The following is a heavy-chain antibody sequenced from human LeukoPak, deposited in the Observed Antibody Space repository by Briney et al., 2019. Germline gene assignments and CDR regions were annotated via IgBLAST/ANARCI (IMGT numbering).Heavy chain of an antibody. CDR1: GYTLTKYY. J-gene: IGHJ5*02. CDR3: ARDNSVGNTAWWFDP. CDR2: INPSGGST. V-gene: IGHV1-46*01. Sequence: GASVKVSCKASGYTLTKYYMHWVRQAPGQGLEWMRIINPSGGSTNYAQNFQGRVTMTRDMSTSTDYMELTSLRSEDTAVYYCARDNSVGNTAWWFDPWGQGTLVTVSS. D-gene: IGHD1-26*01.